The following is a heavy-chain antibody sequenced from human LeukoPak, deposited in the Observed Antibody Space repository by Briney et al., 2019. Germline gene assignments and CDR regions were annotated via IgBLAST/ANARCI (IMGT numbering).Heavy chain of an antibody. Sequence: ASVKVSWKASGYTFTSYGISWVRQAPGQGLEWMGRISAYNGNTNYAQKLQGRVTMTTHTSTSTAYMELRSLRSDDTAVYYCARAQYSSGWYSTIDYWGQGTLVTVSS. V-gene: IGHV1-18*01. CDR2: ISAYNGNT. CDR3: ARAQYSSGWYSTIDY. CDR1: GYTFTSYG. D-gene: IGHD6-19*01. J-gene: IGHJ4*02.